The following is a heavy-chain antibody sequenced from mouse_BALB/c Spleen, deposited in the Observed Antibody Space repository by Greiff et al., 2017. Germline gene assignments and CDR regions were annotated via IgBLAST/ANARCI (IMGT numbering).Heavy chain of an antibody. CDR1: GFTFSSFG. CDR2: ISSGSSTI. V-gene: IGHV5-17*02. Sequence: EVQLQQSGGGLVQPGGSRKLSCAASGFTFSSFGMHWVRQAPEKGLEWVAYISSGSSTIYYADTVKGRFTISRDNPKNTLFLQMTSLRSEDTAMYYCARSDYDGYYFDYWGQGTTLTVSS. J-gene: IGHJ2*01. D-gene: IGHD2-3*01. CDR3: ARSDYDGYYFDY.